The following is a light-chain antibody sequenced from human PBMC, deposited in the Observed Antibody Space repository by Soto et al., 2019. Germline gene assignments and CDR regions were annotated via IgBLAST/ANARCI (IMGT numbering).Light chain of an antibody. CDR1: QSVSNNY. CDR2: AAS. Sequence: EIVLTQSPGTLSLSPGERATLSCRASQSVSNNYLAWYQQKPGQAPSLLIYAASTRATGVPDRFSGSGSGTDFTLTIRRLEPEDFAVYYCQQYGSSYPWTFGQGTKVDIK. V-gene: IGKV3-20*01. J-gene: IGKJ1*01. CDR3: QQYGSSYPWT.